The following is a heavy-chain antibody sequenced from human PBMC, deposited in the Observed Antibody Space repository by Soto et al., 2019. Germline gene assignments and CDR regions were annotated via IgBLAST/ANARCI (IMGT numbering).Heavy chain of an antibody. Sequence: GASVKVSCKVSGYTLTELSMHWVRQAPGKGLEWMGGFDPIDGETIYAQKFQGRVTITEDASTSTAYMELSSLRSEDTAVYYCARDGIADDYNWFDPWGQGTLVTVSS. CDR2: FDPIDGET. CDR3: ARDGIADDYNWFDP. J-gene: IGHJ5*02. CDR1: GYTLTELS. V-gene: IGHV1-24*01. D-gene: IGHD6-13*01.